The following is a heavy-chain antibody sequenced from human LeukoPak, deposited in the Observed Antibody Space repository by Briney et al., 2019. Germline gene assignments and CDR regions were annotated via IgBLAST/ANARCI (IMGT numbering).Heavy chain of an antibody. CDR2: ISSSGSTI. Sequence: KPGGSLRLSCAASGFTFSSYEMSWVRQAPGKGLEWVSYISSSGSTIYYADSVKGRFTISRDNAKNSLYLQMNSLRAEDTAVYYCARVVVVTAILSIDYWGQGTLVTVSS. CDR3: ARVVVVTAILSIDY. D-gene: IGHD2-21*02. J-gene: IGHJ4*02. V-gene: IGHV3-48*03. CDR1: GFTFSSYE.